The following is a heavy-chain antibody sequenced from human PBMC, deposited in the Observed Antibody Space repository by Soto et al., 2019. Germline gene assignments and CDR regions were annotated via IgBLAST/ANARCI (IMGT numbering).Heavy chain of an antibody. J-gene: IGHJ3*02. CDR3: ARVLRPVAVDAFDI. CDR1: GYTFTSYA. V-gene: IGHV1-3*01. D-gene: IGHD2-15*01. CDR2: INAGNGNT. Sequence: ASVKVSCKASGYTFTSYAMHWVRQAPGQRLEWMGWINAGNGNTKYSQKFQGRVTITRDTSASTAYMELSSLRSEDTAVYYCARVLRPVAVDAFDIWGQGTMVTVS.